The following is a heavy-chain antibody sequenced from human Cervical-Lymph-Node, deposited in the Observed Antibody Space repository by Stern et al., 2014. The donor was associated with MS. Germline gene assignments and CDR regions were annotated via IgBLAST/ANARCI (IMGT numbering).Heavy chain of an antibody. J-gene: IGHJ3*02. D-gene: IGHD5-18*01. V-gene: IGHV4-59*01. Sequence: QLQLQESGPGLVKPSETLSLTCTVSGVSINNYYWHWIRQSPGKGLEWIGYIFYSGSTNYNPSLRGRAITSVDTSKSQFSLKVTSVTAADTAVYYCASSKQVWLPFDIWGQGTMVTVSS. CDR3: ASSKQVWLPFDI. CDR2: IFYSGST. CDR1: GVSINNYY.